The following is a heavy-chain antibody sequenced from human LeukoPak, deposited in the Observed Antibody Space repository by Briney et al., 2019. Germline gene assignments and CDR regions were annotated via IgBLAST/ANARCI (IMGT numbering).Heavy chain of an antibody. J-gene: IGHJ6*02. V-gene: IGHV1-69*01. Sequence: ASVKVSCTASGGTFSSYAISWVRQAPGQGLEWMGGIIPIFGTANYAQKFQGRATITADESTSTAYMELSSLRSEDTAVYYCARDTVTTLSRYYYGMDVWGQGTTVTVSS. CDR1: GGTFSSYA. CDR2: IIPIFGTA. CDR3: ARDTVTTLSRYYYGMDV. D-gene: IGHD4-17*01.